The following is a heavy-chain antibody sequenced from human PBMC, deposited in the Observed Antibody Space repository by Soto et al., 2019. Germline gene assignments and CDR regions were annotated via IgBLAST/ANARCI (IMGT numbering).Heavy chain of an antibody. Sequence: EVQVLESGGDLVQPGGSLRLSCAASGFTIRNYAMSWVRQAPGKAVGWVSGISGSSDRTYYADSVKGRFTISKDTSSNTLYLQMTSLRVEDTAVYHCEGSWTWGQGTMVTVSS. CDR2: ISGSSDRT. CDR3: EGSWT. V-gene: IGHV3-23*01. J-gene: IGHJ3*01. D-gene: IGHD5-12*01. CDR1: GFTIRNYA.